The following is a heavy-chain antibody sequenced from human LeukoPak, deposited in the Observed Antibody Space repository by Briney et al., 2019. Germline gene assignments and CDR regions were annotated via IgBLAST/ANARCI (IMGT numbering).Heavy chain of an antibody. CDR3: TRDIGGRSAY. CDR2: LNEDGGIT. CDR1: GFTFSSYW. J-gene: IGHJ4*02. Sequence: PGGSLRLSCAASGFTFSSYWMSWVRQAPGEGLVWVSRLNEDGGITNYADFAKGRFTISRDNARNTLYLQMNSLSADDTAVYYCTRDIGGRSAYWGQGTLVTVSS. V-gene: IGHV3-74*01. D-gene: IGHD3-16*01.